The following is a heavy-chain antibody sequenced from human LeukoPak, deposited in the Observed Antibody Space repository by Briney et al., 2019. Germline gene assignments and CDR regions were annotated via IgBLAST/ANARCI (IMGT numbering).Heavy chain of an antibody. CDR2: INPNNGGT. CDR3: ARDPASSGNYYDY. J-gene: IGHJ4*02. D-gene: IGHD1-26*01. CDR1: GYTFTGYF. V-gene: IGHV1-2*02. Sequence: ASVKVSCKTSGYTFTGYFMHWVRQAPGQGLEWMEWINPNNGGTNYAQRFQGRVTMTTDTSATTAYMELSRLRSDDTAVYYCARDPASSGNYYDYWGQGTLVSVSS.